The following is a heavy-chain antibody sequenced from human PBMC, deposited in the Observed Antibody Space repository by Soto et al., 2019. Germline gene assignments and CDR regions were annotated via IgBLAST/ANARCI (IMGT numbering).Heavy chain of an antibody. Sequence: EVQLVESWGGLVQPGGSLRLSCESPGFTVSTKYMSWVRQAPGKGLEWVSVIYSGGSTFYADSVRGRFTISRDNSKNTVNLQMNSLRAEDTAVYYCARDPWAADYWGQGTLVTVS. J-gene: IGHJ4*02. CDR1: GFTVSTKY. V-gene: IGHV3-66*01. CDR3: ARDPWAADY. D-gene: IGHD3-16*01. CDR2: IYSGGST.